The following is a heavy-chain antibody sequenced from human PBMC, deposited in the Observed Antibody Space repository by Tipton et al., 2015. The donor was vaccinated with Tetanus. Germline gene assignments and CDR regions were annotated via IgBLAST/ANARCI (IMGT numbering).Heavy chain of an antibody. CDR3: AMSSYYYGSGSPSAVDY. CDR2: INHSGST. Sequence: TLSLTCAVYGGSFSGYYWSWIRQPPGKGLEWIGEINHSGSTNYNPSLKSRVTISGDTSKNQFSLKLSSVTAADTAVYYCAMSSYYYGSGSPSAVDYWGQGTLVTVSS. D-gene: IGHD3-10*01. V-gene: IGHV4-34*01. J-gene: IGHJ4*02. CDR1: GGSFSGYY.